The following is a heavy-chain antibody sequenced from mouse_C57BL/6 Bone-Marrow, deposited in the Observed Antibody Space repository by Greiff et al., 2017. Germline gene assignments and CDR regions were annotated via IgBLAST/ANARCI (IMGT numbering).Heavy chain of an antibody. J-gene: IGHJ2*01. CDR1: GFTFSDYG. Sequence: DVMLVESGGGLVKPGGSLKLSCAASGFTFSDYGMHWVRQAPEKGLEWVAYISSGSSTIYYADTVKGRFTISRDNAKNTLFLQMTSLRSEDTAMYYCARQDGYPYYFDYWGQGTTLTVSS. CDR2: ISSGSSTI. CDR3: ARQDGYPYYFDY. D-gene: IGHD2-3*01. V-gene: IGHV5-17*01.